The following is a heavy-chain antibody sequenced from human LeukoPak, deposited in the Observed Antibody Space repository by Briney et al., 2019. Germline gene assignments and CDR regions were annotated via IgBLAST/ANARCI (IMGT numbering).Heavy chain of an antibody. Sequence: GESLKICCKGSKYRFTSYWIGWVRQMPAKGLEWMGIIYPGDSDTRYSPSFQGQVTISADKSISTAYLQWSSLKASDTAMYYCARHGVGATWGCFDYWGQGTLVNVSS. D-gene: IGHD1-26*01. CDR2: IYPGDSDT. CDR1: KYRFTSYW. CDR3: ARHGVGATWGCFDY. J-gene: IGHJ4*02. V-gene: IGHV5-51*01.